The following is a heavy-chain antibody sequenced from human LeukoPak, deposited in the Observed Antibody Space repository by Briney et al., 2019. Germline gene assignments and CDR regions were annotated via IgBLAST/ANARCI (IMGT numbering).Heavy chain of an antibody. J-gene: IGHJ4*02. Sequence: SETLSLTCTVSGGSISSSYSYWGWIRQPPGKGLEWIGNIYYSGSTYYSPSLTSRVTVSVDTSENQFSLKLTSVSAADTAVYYCARGGQGFGYYDSSGLLDYWGQGTLVTVSS. D-gene: IGHD3-22*01. CDR3: ARGGQGFGYYDSSGLLDY. CDR1: GGSISSSYSY. V-gene: IGHV4-39*07. CDR2: IYYSGST.